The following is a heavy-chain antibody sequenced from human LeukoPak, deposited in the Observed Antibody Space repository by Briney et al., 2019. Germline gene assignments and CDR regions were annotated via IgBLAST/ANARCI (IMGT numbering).Heavy chain of an antibody. Sequence: SVKVSCKASGGTFSSYAISWVRQAPGQGLEWMGRIIPIFGTANYAQKFQGRVTITTDESTSTAYMELRSLRSEDTPVYYCARLRENWSGWGTTTGDVWGKGTTVTVSS. V-gene: IGHV1-69*05. CDR2: IIPIFGTA. CDR3: ARLRENWSGWGTTTGDV. CDR1: GGTFSSYA. D-gene: IGHD3-3*01. J-gene: IGHJ6*04.